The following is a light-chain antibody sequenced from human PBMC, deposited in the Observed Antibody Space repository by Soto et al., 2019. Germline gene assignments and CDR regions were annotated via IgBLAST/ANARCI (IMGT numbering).Light chain of an antibody. J-gene: IGLJ3*02. CDR1: SSDVGGYNY. CDR2: EVS. CDR3: SSYTLSSTWV. Sequence: QSALTQPASVSGSPGQSITISCTGTSSDVGGYNYVSWYQQHPGKAPKLMIYEVSNRPSGVSYRFSGSKSGNTASLTISGLQAEDEADYYCSSYTLSSTWVFGGGTKVTVL. V-gene: IGLV2-14*01.